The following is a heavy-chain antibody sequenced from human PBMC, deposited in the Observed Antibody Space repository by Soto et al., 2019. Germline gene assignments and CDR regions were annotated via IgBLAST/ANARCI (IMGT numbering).Heavy chain of an antibody. CDR2: ISWDGGST. CDR3: VKDMNYYVFFFQAEDGIRDCVSVSAFLLNRSSDL. D-gene: IGHD3-10*02. Sequence: KGLEWVSLISWDGGSTYYADSVKGRFTISKDNSKNSLYLQMNSLRTEDTALYYCVKDMNYYVFFFQAEDGIRDCVSVSAFLLNRSSDL. V-gene: IGHV3-43*01. J-gene: IGHJ2*01.